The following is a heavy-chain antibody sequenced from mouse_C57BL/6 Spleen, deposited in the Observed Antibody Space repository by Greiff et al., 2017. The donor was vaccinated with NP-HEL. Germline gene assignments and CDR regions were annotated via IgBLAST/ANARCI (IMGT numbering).Heavy chain of an antibody. CDR1: GYTFTSYW. V-gene: IGHV1-52*01. D-gene: IGHD3-2*02. CDR3: ATLDSSGLFAY. J-gene: IGHJ3*01. CDR2: IDPSDSET. Sequence: QVQLQQPGAELVRPGSSVKLSCTASGYTFTSYWMHWVKQRPIQGLEWIGNIDPSDSETHYNQKFKDKATFTVDKSSSTAYMQLNSLPSEDSAVYYCATLDSSGLFAYWGQGTLVTVSA.